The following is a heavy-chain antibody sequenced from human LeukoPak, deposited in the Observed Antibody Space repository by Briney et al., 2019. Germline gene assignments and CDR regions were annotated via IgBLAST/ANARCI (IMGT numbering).Heavy chain of an antibody. CDR3: ARLRGQTTDRRYVDY. J-gene: IGHJ4*02. Sequence: SETLSLTCTVSGGSISTYYWSWIRHPPGKGLEWVGYIYYSERTDYNPFLKSRVTISVDTSKNQFSLKVSSVTAADTAVYYCARLRGQTTDRRYVDYWGQGTLVTVSS. CDR2: IYYSERT. V-gene: IGHV4-59*01. CDR1: GGSISTYY. D-gene: IGHD1-7*01.